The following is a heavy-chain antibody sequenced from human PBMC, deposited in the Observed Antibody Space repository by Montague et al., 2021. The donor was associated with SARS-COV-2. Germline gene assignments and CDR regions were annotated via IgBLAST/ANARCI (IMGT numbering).Heavy chain of an antibody. D-gene: IGHD2-2*01. Sequence: TLSLTCTVSGGSISSGGYYWSWIRQHPGKGLEWIGYIYYSGSTYYNPSLKSRVTISVDTSKNQFSLKLSSVTAADTAVYYCARTPAVDVVVVPAARSHFDYWGQGTLVTVSS. CDR1: GGSISSGGYY. CDR2: IYYSGST. J-gene: IGHJ4*02. CDR3: ARTPAVDVVVVPAARSHFDY. V-gene: IGHV4-31*03.